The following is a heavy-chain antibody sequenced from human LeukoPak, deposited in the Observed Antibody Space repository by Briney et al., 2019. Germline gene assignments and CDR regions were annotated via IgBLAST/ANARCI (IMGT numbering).Heavy chain of an antibody. CDR3: ARGPSYYYGSGSYYNIWFDP. CDR2: IIPIFGTA. D-gene: IGHD3-10*01. J-gene: IGHJ5*02. V-gene: IGHV1-69*13. Sequence: SVKVPCKSSGGTFSSYAISWVRQAPGQGLEWMGGIIPIFGTANYAQKFQGRVTITADESTSTAYMELSSLRSEDTAVYYCARGPSYYYGSGSYYNIWFDPWGQGTLVTVSS. CDR1: GGTFSSYA.